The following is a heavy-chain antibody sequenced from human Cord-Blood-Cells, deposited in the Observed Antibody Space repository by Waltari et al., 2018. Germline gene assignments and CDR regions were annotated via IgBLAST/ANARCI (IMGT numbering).Heavy chain of an antibody. Sequence: QVQLQESGPGLVKSSQTLSLTCTVSGGSISSGGYYWSWIRQHPGKGLEWIGYIYYSGSTYYNPSLKSRVTISVDTSKNQFSLKLSSVTAADTAVYYCARETPREYSSSLYSNYFDYWGQGTLVTVSS. CDR1: GGSISSGGYY. CDR3: ARETPREYSSSLYSNYFDY. CDR2: IYYSGST. D-gene: IGHD6-13*01. J-gene: IGHJ4*02. V-gene: IGHV4-31*03.